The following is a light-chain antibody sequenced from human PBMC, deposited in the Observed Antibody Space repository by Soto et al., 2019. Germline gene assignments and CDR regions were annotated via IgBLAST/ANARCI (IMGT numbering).Light chain of an antibody. V-gene: IGLV2-14*03. J-gene: IGLJ1*01. CDR3: SSYTSRSTQV. CDR1: SSDVGGYNY. CDR2: DVS. Sequence: QAVVTQPASVSGSPGQSITISCTGTSSDVGGYNYVSWYQQHPGKAPKLMIYDVSNRPSGVSNRFSGSKSGNTASLTISGLQAEDEADYYCSSYTSRSTQVFGTGTKLTVL.